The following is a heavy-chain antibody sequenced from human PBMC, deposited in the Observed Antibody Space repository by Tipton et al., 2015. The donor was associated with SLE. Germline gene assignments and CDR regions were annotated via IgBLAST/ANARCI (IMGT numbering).Heavy chain of an antibody. Sequence: TLSLTCAVSGGSITSSYWSWIRQPPGKGLEWIGYIYYSGNTKYNPSLKSRVPISVDTSKNQFSLKLSSVTAADTALYYCARGKGWFDPWGQGTLVTVSS. CDR2: IYYSGNT. CDR3: ARGKGWFDP. CDR1: GGSITSSY. V-gene: IGHV4-59*01. J-gene: IGHJ5*02.